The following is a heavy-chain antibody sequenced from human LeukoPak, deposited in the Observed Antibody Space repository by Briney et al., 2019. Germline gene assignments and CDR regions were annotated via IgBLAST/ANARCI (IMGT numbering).Heavy chain of an antibody. D-gene: IGHD3-3*01. CDR2: ISSNGGST. Sequence: GGSLRLSCSASGFTFSSYAMHWVRQAPGKGLEYVSAISSNGGSTYYANSVKGRFTISRDNSKNTQYLQMSSLRAEDTAVYYCVKDRTIFGVVIPLGYFDYWGQGTLVTVSS. V-gene: IGHV3-64D*06. CDR3: VKDRTIFGVVIPLGYFDY. J-gene: IGHJ4*02. CDR1: GFTFSSYA.